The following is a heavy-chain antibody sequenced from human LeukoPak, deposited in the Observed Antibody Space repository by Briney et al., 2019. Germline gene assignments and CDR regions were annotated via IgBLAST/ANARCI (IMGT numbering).Heavy chain of an antibody. CDR2: TYYRSKWYN. CDR3: ARLRGGWLLRKIDGQYFDY. V-gene: IGHV6-1*01. D-gene: IGHD2-15*01. J-gene: IGHJ4*02. Sequence: SQTLSLTCAISGDSVSSTRSAWNWIRQSPSRGLEWLGRTYYRSKWYNDYAPSVESRISINPDTSKNQFSLKLSSVTAADTAVYYCARLRGGWLLRKIDGQYFDYWGQGTLVTVSS. CDR1: GDSVSSTRSA.